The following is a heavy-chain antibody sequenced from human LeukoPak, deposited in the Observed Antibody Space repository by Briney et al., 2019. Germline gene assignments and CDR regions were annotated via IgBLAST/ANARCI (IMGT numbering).Heavy chain of an antibody. CDR2: ISYDGSNK. J-gene: IGHJ4*01. CDR1: GFTFSSYA. D-gene: IGHD3-3*01. CDR3: ARETSGYYTYFDY. V-gene: IGHV3-30*04. Sequence: GRSLRLSCAASGFTFSSYAMRWVRQAPGKGLEWVAVISYDGSNKYYADSVKGRFTISRDNSKNTLYLQTNSLRAEDTAVYYCARETSGYYTYFDYWGQGTLVTVSS.